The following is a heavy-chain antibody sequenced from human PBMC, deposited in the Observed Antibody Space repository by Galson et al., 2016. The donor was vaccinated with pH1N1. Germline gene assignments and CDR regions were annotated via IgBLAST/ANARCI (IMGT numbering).Heavy chain of an antibody. CDR3: AKPSDKRLQFYYFDS. J-gene: IGHJ4*02. Sequence: SLRLSCAASGFTISSYWVTWVRQAPGQGLEWVANINQDGSKIYYADSVKGRFTIPRDNSRNTLFLQMDSLRAEDTAVYYCAKPSDKRLQFYYFDSWGQGTLVTVSS. CDR1: GFTISSYW. CDR2: INQDGSKI. D-gene: IGHD5-24*01. V-gene: IGHV3-7*03.